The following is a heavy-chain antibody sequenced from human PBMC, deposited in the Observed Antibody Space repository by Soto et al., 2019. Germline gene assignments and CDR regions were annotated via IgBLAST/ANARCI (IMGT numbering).Heavy chain of an antibody. Sequence: PGGSLRLSCAASGFTFSSYGMHRVRQAPGKGLEWVAVISYDGSNKYYADSVKGRFTISRDNSKNTLYLQMNSLRAEDTAVYNCEKDHSECVRMVATSSTFFCPSYYYYGMDVWGQGTTVTV. D-gene: IGHD5-12*01. CDR1: GFTFSSYG. V-gene: IGHV3-30*18. CDR3: EKDHSECVRMVATSSTFFCPSYYYYGMDV. J-gene: IGHJ6*02. CDR2: ISYDGSNK.